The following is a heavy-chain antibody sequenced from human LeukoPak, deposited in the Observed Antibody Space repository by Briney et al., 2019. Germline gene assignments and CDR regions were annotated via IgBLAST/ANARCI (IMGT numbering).Heavy chain of an antibody. Sequence: SETLSLTCTVSGGSISSNNYYWGWIRQPPGKGLEWIGSIYYGGYTYYNPSLKSRVTISVDTSKNQFSLKLSSVTAADTAIYYCPSRFLEWLTDYLGQGTLVTVSS. CDR2: IYYGGYT. CDR3: PSRFLEWLTDY. V-gene: IGHV4-39*01. D-gene: IGHD3-3*01. CDR1: GGSISSNNYY. J-gene: IGHJ4*02.